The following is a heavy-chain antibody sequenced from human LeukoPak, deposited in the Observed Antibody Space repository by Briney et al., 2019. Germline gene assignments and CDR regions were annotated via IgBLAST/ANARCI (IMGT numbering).Heavy chain of an antibody. V-gene: IGHV3-30*18. Sequence: GGSLRLSCAASGFTFSSYGMHWVRQAPGKGLDWVAVISNDGSKKYYADSVKGRFTISRDNSKNTLSLQVSSLRTEDTAVYYCAKDRYSYAFEYSDSWGQGTLVTVAS. D-gene: IGHD5-18*01. CDR1: GFTFSSYG. CDR2: ISNDGSKK. J-gene: IGHJ4*02. CDR3: AKDRYSYAFEYSDS.